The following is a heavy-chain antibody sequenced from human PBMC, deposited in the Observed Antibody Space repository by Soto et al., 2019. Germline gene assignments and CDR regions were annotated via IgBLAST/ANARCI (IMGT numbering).Heavy chain of an antibody. CDR3: AHSVVAGLGYYFDY. CDR1: GFSLSSTRVA. V-gene: IGHV2-5*02. Sequence: SGPTLVNPTQTLTLTCTFSGFSLSSTRVAVGWIRQPPGKALEWLALIYWDDGKRYSPFLKSRLTITKDTSKNQVVLTMTNMDPVNTATYYCAHSVVAGLGYYFDYWGQGTLVTVSS. J-gene: IGHJ4*02. D-gene: IGHD6-19*01. CDR2: IYWDDGK.